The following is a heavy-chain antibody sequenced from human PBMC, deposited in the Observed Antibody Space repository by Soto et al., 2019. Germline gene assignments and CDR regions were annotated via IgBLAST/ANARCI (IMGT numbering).Heavy chain of an antibody. CDR3: TNMPGGGWQRFFDY. J-gene: IGHJ4*02. V-gene: IGHV3-23*01. CDR2: SAVGGAQK. Sequence: EVKLLESGGALVQPGGSLRLSCEASGFTFIDHDMSWVRQAPGKGLEWDSSSAVGGAQKDYGQSVKGRFTISRDNSNDTWFLQMDGWQVDDSAIYYFTNMPGGGWQRFFDYWGQGTVVTVSS. D-gene: IGHD5-12*01. CDR1: GFTFIDHD.